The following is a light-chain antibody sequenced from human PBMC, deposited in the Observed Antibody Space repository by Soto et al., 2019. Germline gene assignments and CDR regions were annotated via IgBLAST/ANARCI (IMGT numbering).Light chain of an antibody. CDR1: QSFRSS. Sequence: DIQMTQSHSSLSAPVGDRVTIPCRTSQSFRSSLIWYQQKPGKAPNLLIYAASRLQSGVPSRFSGSGSGTEFTPTISSLQPDDFATYYCQQYNSYPWTFGQGTKVDIK. V-gene: IGKV1-5*01. CDR3: QQYNSYPWT. J-gene: IGKJ1*01. CDR2: AAS.